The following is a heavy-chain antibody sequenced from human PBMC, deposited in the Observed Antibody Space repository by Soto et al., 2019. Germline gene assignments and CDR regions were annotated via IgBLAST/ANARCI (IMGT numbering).Heavy chain of an antibody. V-gene: IGHV4-34*01. J-gene: IGHJ4*02. D-gene: IGHD1-20*01. CDR3: STGNWRSRY. Sequence: QVQLQQWGAGLLKPSETLSLTCAVYGGSFSGYYWHWIRQPPGKGLEWIGEINHSGSTNYNTSLKSRVTISADTSKNQVSLKLSSVTAADTAVYYCSTGNWRSRYWDQGTLVTVSS. CDR2: INHSGST. CDR1: GGSFSGYY.